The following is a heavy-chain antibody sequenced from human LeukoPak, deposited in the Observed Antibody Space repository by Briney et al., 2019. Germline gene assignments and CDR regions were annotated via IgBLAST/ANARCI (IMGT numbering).Heavy chain of an antibody. V-gene: IGHV1-2*02. J-gene: IGHJ3*02. CDR2: INPYSGLT. CDR3: AGALRLANDALDI. CDR1: GYTFTGYY. Sequence: GASVKVSCKASGYTFTGYYMHWVRQAPGQGLEWMGWINPYSGLTNSAQKFQGRVTMTRDTSIHTVYLELRRLSSDDAAVYFCAGALRLANDALDIWGQGTMVTVSS.